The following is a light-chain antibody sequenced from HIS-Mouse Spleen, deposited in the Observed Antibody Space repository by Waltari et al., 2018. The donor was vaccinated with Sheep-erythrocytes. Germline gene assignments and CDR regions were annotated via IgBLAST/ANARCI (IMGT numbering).Light chain of an antibody. V-gene: IGKV4-1*01. Sequence: DIVMTQSPDSLAVSLGERATINCKSSQSVLYSSNNKNYLAGYQQKPGQPPKLLIYWASTRDSGVRDRFSGSGSGTDFTLTISSLQAEDVAVYYCQQYYSTLTFGGGTKVEIK. CDR2: WAS. J-gene: IGKJ4*01. CDR3: QQYYSTLT. CDR1: QSVLYSSNNKNY.